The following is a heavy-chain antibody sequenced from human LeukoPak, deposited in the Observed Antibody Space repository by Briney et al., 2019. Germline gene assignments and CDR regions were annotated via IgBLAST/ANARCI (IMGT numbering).Heavy chain of an antibody. CDR1: GFTFSSYS. D-gene: IGHD2-2*01. Sequence: GGSLRLSCAASGFTFSSYSMSWVRQAPGKGLEWVSAISGSGGSTYYADSVKGRFTISRDNSKNTLYLQMNSLRAEDTAVYYCAKSHPVYQLPLAFDYWGQGTLVTVSS. CDR3: AKSHPVYQLPLAFDY. J-gene: IGHJ4*02. V-gene: IGHV3-23*01. CDR2: ISGSGGST.